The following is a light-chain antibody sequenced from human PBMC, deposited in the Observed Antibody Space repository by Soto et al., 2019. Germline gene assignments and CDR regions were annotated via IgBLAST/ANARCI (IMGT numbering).Light chain of an antibody. CDR1: SSDVGGYNY. V-gene: IGLV2-14*01. Sequence: QSALTQPASVSGSPGQSVSISCTGTSSDVGGYNYISWYQQHPGRSPKFLIYEVSNRPSGISNRFSGSKSGNTASLTISGLQAEDAADYYCSSYTSINTYVFGSGTKLTVL. CDR2: EVS. J-gene: IGLJ1*01. CDR3: SSYTSINTYV.